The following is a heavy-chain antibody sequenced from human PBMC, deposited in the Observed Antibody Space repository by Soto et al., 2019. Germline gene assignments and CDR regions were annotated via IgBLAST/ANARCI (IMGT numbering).Heavy chain of an antibody. J-gene: IGHJ3*02. CDR1: GFTVSSNY. CDR2: IYSGGST. D-gene: IGHD2-21*02. V-gene: IGHV3-53*01. Sequence: SLRLSCAASGFTVSSNYMSWVRQAPGKGLEWVSVIYSGGSTYYADSVKGRFTISRDNSKNTLYLQMNSLRAEDTAVYYCARAGCGGDCYSIHDAFDIWGQGTMVTVSS. CDR3: ARAGCGGDCYSIHDAFDI.